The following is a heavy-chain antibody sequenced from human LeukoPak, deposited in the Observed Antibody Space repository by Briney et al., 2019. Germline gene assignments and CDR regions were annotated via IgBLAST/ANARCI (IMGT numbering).Heavy chain of an antibody. CDR1: GGTFSSYA. D-gene: IGHD3-22*01. Sequence: GSSVKVSCKASGGTFSSYAISWVRQAPGQGLEWMGGIIPIFGTANYAQKFQGRVTITTDESTSTAYMELSSLRSEDTAVYYCAGGVYDSSVSDAFDIWGQGTMVTVSS. CDR3: AGGVYDSSVSDAFDI. CDR2: IIPIFGTA. J-gene: IGHJ3*02. V-gene: IGHV1-69*05.